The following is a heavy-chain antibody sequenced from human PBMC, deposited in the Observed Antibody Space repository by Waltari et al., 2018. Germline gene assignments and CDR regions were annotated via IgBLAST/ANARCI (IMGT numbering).Heavy chain of an antibody. CDR3: ASGPGYCSGGSCYWVL. Sequence: QVQLVQSGAEVKKPGSSVKVSCKAYGGTFSSYAISWVRRAPGQGLEWMGRILPIFSTATYAQKFQGRVTITADKSTSTAYMELSSLRSEDTAVYYCASGPGYCSGGSCYWVLWGQGTLVTVSS. J-gene: IGHJ4*02. CDR1: GGTFSSYA. V-gene: IGHV1-69*08. D-gene: IGHD2-15*01. CDR2: ILPIFSTA.